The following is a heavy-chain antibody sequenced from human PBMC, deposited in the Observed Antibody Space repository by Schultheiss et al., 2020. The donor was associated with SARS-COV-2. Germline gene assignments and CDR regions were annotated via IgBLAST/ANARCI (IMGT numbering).Heavy chain of an antibody. CDR2: VYSSGSA. CDR3: ASSPTDYGSGGIKPEDYYYGMDV. D-gene: IGHD3-10*01. J-gene: IGHJ6*02. V-gene: IGHV3-53*01. CDR1: GFTVSSNY. Sequence: GGSLRLSCAASGFTVSSNYMSWVRQAPGKGLEWVSVVYSSGSAYYADSVKGRFTISRDNSKNTVYLQMNSLRAEDTAVYYCASSPTDYGSGGIKPEDYYYGMDVWGQGTTVTVSS.